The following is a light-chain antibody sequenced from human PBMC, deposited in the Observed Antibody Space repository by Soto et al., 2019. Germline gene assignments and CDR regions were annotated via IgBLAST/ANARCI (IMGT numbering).Light chain of an antibody. V-gene: IGKV3-20*01. CDR2: GAS. J-gene: IGKJ4*01. CDR3: QQYGSSPPVT. CDR1: QSVSSSY. Sequence: EIVLTQSPGTLSLSPGERATLSCRASQSVSSSYLAWYQQKPGQAPRLLIYGASSRATGIPDRFSGSGSGTDFTLTISRLEPEDFAGYYCQQYGSSPPVTFGGGTKVEIK.